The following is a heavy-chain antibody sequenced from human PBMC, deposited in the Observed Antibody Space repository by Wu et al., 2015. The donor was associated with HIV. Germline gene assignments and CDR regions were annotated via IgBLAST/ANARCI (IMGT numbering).Heavy chain of an antibody. Sequence: QARLIQLGGGVKKPGSSVKVTCKASGDGFTSYAVSWVRQAPGQGLEWMGGFIPIFGTANYAQKFQGRLTITTDESTATGYMELSSLRSEDTAVYYCARDLARETMIRDRPRYGLDVWGQGTAVTVSS. V-gene: IGHV1-69*05. D-gene: IGHD3-10*01. CDR3: ARDLARETMIRDRPRYGLDV. CDR2: FIPIFGTA. CDR1: GDGFTSYA. J-gene: IGHJ6*02.